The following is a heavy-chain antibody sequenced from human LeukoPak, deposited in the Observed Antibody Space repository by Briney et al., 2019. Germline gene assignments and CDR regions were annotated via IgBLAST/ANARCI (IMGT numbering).Heavy chain of an antibody. Sequence: GGSLRLSCAASGFTFSGNWMNWVRQAPGKGLVWVSRINGDGSSTSYADSVKGRFTISRDNARNTLYLKMNSLRAEDTAVYYCASLGGITVTGPYDFDYWGQGTVVTVSS. J-gene: IGHJ4*02. V-gene: IGHV3-74*01. D-gene: IGHD1-20*01. CDR3: ASLGGITVTGPYDFDY. CDR2: INGDGSST. CDR1: GFTFSGNW.